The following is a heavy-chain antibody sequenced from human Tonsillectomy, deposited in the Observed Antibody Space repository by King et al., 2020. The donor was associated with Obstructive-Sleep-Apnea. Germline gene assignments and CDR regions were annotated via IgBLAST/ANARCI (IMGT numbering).Heavy chain of an antibody. CDR2: INTNTGNP. CDR3: ARDGEGYCSSTSCYNYYYGMDV. Sequence: GQLVQSGSELKKPGASVKVSCKASGYTFTSYAMNWVRQAPGQGLEWMGWINTNTGNPTYAQGFTGRFVFSLDTSVSTAYLQISSLKAEDTAVYYCARDGEGYCSSTSCYNYYYGMDVWGQGTTVTVSS. J-gene: IGHJ6*02. V-gene: IGHV7-4-1*02. CDR1: GYTFTSYA. D-gene: IGHD2-2*02.